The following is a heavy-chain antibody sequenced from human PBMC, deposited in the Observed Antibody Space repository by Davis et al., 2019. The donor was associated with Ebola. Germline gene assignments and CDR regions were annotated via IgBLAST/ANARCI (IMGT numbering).Heavy chain of an antibody. Sequence: GGSLRLSCAASGFTFSSYSMNWVRQAPGKGLEWVSSISSSSRYVYYADSVKGRFTISRDNAKNTLYLQMNSLRAEDTAVYYCARGSSNLVAVTAILGFDPWGQGTLVTVSS. V-gene: IGHV3-21*01. CDR2: ISSSSRYV. CDR3: ARGSSNLVAVTAILGFDP. D-gene: IGHD2-21*02. CDR1: GFTFSSYS. J-gene: IGHJ5*02.